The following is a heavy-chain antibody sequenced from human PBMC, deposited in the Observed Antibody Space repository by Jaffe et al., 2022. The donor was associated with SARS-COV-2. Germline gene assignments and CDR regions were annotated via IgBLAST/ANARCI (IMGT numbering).Heavy chain of an antibody. V-gene: IGHV3-23*01. Sequence: EVQLLESGGGLVQPGGSLRLSCAVSGFTFTSHAMSWVRQVPGKGLEWVSAISGSGGSTYYAGSVKGRFTMSRDNSKNMLYLQMNSLRVEDTAVYYCAKDQFGNRYYYYGMDVWGQGTTVTVSS. CDR2: ISGSGGST. CDR3: AKDQFGNRYYYYGMDV. J-gene: IGHJ6*02. D-gene: IGHD3-10*01. CDR1: GFTFTSHA.